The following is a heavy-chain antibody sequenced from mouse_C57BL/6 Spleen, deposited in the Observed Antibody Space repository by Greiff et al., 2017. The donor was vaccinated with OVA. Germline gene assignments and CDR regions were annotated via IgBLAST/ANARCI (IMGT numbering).Heavy chain of an antibody. CDR3: ARERRNPLYAMDD. Sequence: EVKVVESGGGLVKPGGSLKLSCAASGFTFSSYAMSWVRQTPEKRLEWVATISDGGSYTYYPDNVKGRFTISRDNAKNNLYLQMSHLKSEDTAMYYCARERRNPLYAMDDWGQGTSVTVSS. V-gene: IGHV5-4*01. CDR1: GFTFSSYA. J-gene: IGHJ4*01. D-gene: IGHD6-1*01. CDR2: ISDGGSYT.